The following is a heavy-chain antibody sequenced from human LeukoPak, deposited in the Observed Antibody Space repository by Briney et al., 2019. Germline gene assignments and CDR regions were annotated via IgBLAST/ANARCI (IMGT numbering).Heavy chain of an antibody. Sequence: GGSLRLSCAASGFTFSSYWMNWVRQAPGKGLEWVANIKQDGNEKHYVDSVKGRFTISRDNAKKSLYLQMDSLRVEDTAVYYCARPITVSGATDAFDIWGQGTMVTVSS. CDR2: IKQDGNEK. CDR1: GFTFSSYW. J-gene: IGHJ3*02. D-gene: IGHD3-3*01. V-gene: IGHV3-7*01. CDR3: ARPITVSGATDAFDI.